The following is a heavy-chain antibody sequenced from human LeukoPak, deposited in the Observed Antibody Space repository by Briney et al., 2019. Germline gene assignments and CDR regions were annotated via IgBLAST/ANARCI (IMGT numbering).Heavy chain of an antibody. V-gene: IGHV4-30-2*01. CDR3: ARGGIPDY. J-gene: IGHJ4*02. CDR2: IYHSGST. D-gene: IGHD2-21*01. Sequence: SQTLSLTCAVSGGSISSGGYSWSWIRQPPGKGLEWIGYIYHSGSTYYNPSLKSRVTISVDRSKNQFSLKLSSVTAADTALYYCARGGIPDYWGQGILVTVSS. CDR1: GGSISSGGYS.